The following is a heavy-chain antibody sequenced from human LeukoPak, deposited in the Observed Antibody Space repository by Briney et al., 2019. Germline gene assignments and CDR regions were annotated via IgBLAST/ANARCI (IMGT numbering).Heavy chain of an antibody. Sequence: NPSETLSLTCAVYGGSFSGYYWSWIRQPPGKGLEWIGEINHSGSTNYNPSLKSRVTISVDTSKNQFSLKLSSVTAADTAVYYCARRGKYYYGSGSYYFDYWGQGTLVTVSS. CDR2: INHSGST. CDR3: ARRGKYYYGSGSYYFDY. D-gene: IGHD3-10*01. CDR1: GGSFSGYY. V-gene: IGHV4-34*01. J-gene: IGHJ4*02.